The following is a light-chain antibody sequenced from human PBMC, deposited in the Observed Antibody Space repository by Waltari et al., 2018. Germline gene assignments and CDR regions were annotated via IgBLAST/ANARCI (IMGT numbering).Light chain of an antibody. V-gene: IGLV2-11*01. CDR3: SSYAGRNSLI. CDR1: NSDIGAYEY. Sequence: QAGLTQPRSVSGSPGQSVTISCAGSNSDIGAYEYVSWYQQYPGTAPKLIIFEVNKRPSVVSHRFSCSKSANTASLTISGLRSDDEADYYCSSYAGRNSLIFAGGTRLTVL. CDR2: EVN. J-gene: IGLJ2*01.